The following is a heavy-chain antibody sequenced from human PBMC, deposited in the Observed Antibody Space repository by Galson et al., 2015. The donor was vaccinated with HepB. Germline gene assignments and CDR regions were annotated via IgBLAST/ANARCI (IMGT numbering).Heavy chain of an antibody. Sequence: SAKVSCKASGYTFTGYYMHWVRQAPGQGLEWMGRITPNSGGTNYAQKFQGRVTMTRDTSISTAYMELSRLGSDDTAVYYCARDPRYCSGGSCYYFDYWGQGSLVTVSS. V-gene: IGHV1-2*06. CDR1: GYTFTGYY. J-gene: IGHJ4*02. CDR2: ITPNSGGT. D-gene: IGHD2-15*01. CDR3: ARDPRYCSGGSCYYFDY.